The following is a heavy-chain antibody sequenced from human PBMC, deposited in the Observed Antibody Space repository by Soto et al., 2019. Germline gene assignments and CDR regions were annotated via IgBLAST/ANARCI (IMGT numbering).Heavy chain of an antibody. V-gene: IGHV4-30-4*01. D-gene: IGHD6-6*01. CDR3: ARERPDGARLDP. CDR1: GGSISSGDYY. J-gene: IGHJ5*02. CDR2: IYHSGST. Sequence: SETLSLTCTVSGGSISSGDYYWSWIRQPPGKGLEWIGYIYHSGSTYYNPSLKSRVTISVNTSKNQFSLKLSSVTAADTAVYYCARERPDGARLDPWGQGTLVTAPQ.